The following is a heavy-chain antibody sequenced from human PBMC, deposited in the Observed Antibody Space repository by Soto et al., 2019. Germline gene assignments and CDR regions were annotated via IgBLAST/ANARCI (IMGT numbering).Heavy chain of an antibody. Sequence: SVKVSCKASGFTFTSSAVQWVRQARGQRLEWIGWIVVGSGNTNYAQKFQERVTITRDMSTSTAYMELSSLRSEDTAVYYCAAVATTDYYYGMDVWGQGTTVTVSS. CDR3: AAVATTDYYYGMDV. V-gene: IGHV1-58*01. CDR1: GFTFTSSA. D-gene: IGHD4-4*01. CDR2: IVVGSGNT. J-gene: IGHJ6*02.